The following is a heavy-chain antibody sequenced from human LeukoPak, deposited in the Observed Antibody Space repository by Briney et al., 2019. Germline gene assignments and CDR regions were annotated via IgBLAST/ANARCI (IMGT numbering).Heavy chain of an antibody. CDR3: ARDHRLPAAPGYYYYGMDV. J-gene: IGHJ6*02. CDR2: IYYSGST. V-gene: IGHV4-59*01. D-gene: IGHD2-2*01. CDR1: GGSISSYY. Sequence: PSETLSLTCTVSGGSISSYYWGWIRQPPGKGLEWIGYIYYSGSTNYNPSLKSRATISVDTSKNQFSLKLSSVTAADTAVYYCARDHRLPAAPGYYYYGMDVWGQGTTVTVSS.